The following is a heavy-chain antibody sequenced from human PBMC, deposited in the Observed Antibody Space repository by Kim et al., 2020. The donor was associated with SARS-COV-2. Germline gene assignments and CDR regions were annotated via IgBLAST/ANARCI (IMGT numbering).Heavy chain of an antibody. V-gene: IGHV3-48*02. CDR1: GFTFSSYS. CDR3: ARDYYDSSGYYYYYGMDV. D-gene: IGHD3-22*01. Sequence: GGSLRLSCAASGFTFSSYSMNWVRQAPGKGLEWVSYISSSSSTIYYADSVKGRFTISRDNAKNSLYLQMNSLRDEDTAVYYCARDYYDSSGYYYYYGMDVWGQGTTVTVSS. J-gene: IGHJ6*02. CDR2: ISSSSSTI.